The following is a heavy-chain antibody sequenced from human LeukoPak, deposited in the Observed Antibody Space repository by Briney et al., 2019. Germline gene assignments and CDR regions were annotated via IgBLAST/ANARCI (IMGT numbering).Heavy chain of an antibody. J-gene: IGHJ4*02. CDR2: MKSKTGGGAR. CDR3: TPDTPAVRFGELFQPFDY. D-gene: IGHD3-10*01. CDR1: GFTCSKAW. V-gene: IGHV3-15*01. Sequence: GGSLRLSWAASGFTCSKAWMSWVRQAPGKGREWVGGMKSKTGGGARDYAAAVKGRFTISRDDSKNTLYLQMNSLTTEDTAVYYCTPDTPAVRFGELFQPFDYWGQGTLVTVSS.